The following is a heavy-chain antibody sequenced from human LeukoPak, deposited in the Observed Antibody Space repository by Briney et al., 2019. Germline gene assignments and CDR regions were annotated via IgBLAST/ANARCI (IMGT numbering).Heavy chain of an antibody. Sequence: GGSLRLSCAAPGFTFSNSVMSWGRQAPGKGLEWVSSINDSGGSAYYADSVKGRFTISRDNSKNTLYLQMNSLRAEDTAVYYCARGVSGWPYYLDYWGQGALVTVSS. CDR3: ARGVSGWPYYLDY. V-gene: IGHV3-23*01. J-gene: IGHJ4*02. CDR1: GFTFSNSV. D-gene: IGHD6-19*01. CDR2: INDSGGSA.